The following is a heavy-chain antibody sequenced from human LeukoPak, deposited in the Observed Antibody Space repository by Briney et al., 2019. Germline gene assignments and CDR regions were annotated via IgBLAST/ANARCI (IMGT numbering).Heavy chain of an antibody. J-gene: IGHJ4*02. CDR2: IDPSDSYT. V-gene: IGHV5-10-1*01. Sequence: PGGSLRLSCKGSGYSFTSYWISWVRQMPGKGLEWMGRIDPSDSYTNYSPSFQGHVTISADKSISTAYLQWSSLKASDTAMYYCARRGEAMDPFDYWGQGTLVTVSS. CDR1: GYSFTSYW. CDR3: ARRGEAMDPFDY. D-gene: IGHD5-18*01.